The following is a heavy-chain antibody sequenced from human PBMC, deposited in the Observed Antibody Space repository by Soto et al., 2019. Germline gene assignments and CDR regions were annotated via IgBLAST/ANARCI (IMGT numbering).Heavy chain of an antibody. D-gene: IGHD3-10*01. V-gene: IGHV3-23*01. CDR1: GFTLSVSD. Sequence: SVSWAACGFTLSVSDVSWVRKAPGKGLEWVSSISGSDGRTYYADSVKGRFTISRDNSKNTLFLQMSSLRVVDTALYYCAKYYYASGSNWFDPWGRGTLVTVSS. J-gene: IGHJ5*02. CDR3: AKYYYASGSNWFDP. CDR2: ISGSDGRT.